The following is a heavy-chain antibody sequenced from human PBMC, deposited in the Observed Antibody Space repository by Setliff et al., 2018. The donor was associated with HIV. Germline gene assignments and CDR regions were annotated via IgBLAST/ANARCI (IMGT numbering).Heavy chain of an antibody. D-gene: IGHD2-21*01. V-gene: IGHV3-43*01. CDR1: GFTFDDYT. Sequence: LRLSRGASGFTFDDYTMHWVRQVPGKGLEWLSLISWDGSSTFYADSVKGRFTISRDNSKESLFLQMNSLTTGDTALYYCAKLLGNGGNSDPFDLWGQGTTVTVS. CDR2: ISWDGSST. J-gene: IGHJ3*01. CDR3: AKLLGNGGNSDPFDL.